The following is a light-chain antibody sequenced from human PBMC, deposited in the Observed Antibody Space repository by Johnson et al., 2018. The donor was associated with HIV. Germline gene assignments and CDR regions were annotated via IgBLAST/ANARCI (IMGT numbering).Light chain of an antibody. CDR3: GTWDISLSAHYV. CDR2: DNN. Sequence: QSVLTQPPSVSAAPGQKVTISCSGSSSNIGRNYVSWYQQLPGTAPKLLIYDNNKRPSGIPDRFSGSQSGTSATLGITGLQTGDEADYYCGTWDISLSAHYVFGTGTKITVL. CDR1: SSNIGRNY. J-gene: IGLJ1*01. V-gene: IGLV1-51*01.